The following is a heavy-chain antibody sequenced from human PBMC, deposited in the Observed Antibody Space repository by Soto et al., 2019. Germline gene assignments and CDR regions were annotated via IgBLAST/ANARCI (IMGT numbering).Heavy chain of an antibody. J-gene: IGHJ6*02. D-gene: IGHD3-10*01. CDR3: ARAVSYYGSGSYYYYGMDV. Sequence: ASVKVYCKAAGCTLSSYAISWVRQAPGQGLEWMGGIIPIFGTANYAQKFQGRVTITADESTSTAYMELSSLRSEDTAVYYCARAVSYYGSGSYYYYGMDVWGQGTTVTVSS. CDR2: IIPIFGTA. CDR1: GCTLSSYA. V-gene: IGHV1-69*13.